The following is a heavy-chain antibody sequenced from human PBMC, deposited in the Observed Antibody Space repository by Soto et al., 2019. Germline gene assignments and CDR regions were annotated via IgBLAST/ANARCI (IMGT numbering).Heavy chain of an antibody. V-gene: IGHV5-51*01. CDR3: VSRVSGSYSDYYYNMDV. Sequence: GESLKISCKGSGYSFTSYWVGWVRQMPGKGLEWMGIIYPGDSDTRYSPSFQGQVTISADKSISTAYLQWSSLKASDTAMYYCVSRVSGSYSDYYYNMDVWGQGTTVTVSS. J-gene: IGHJ6*02. D-gene: IGHD1-26*01. CDR2: IYPGDSDT. CDR1: GYSFTSYW.